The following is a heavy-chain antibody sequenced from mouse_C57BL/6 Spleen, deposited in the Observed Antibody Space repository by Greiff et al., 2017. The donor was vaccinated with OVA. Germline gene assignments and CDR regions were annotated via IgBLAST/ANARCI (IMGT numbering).Heavy chain of an antibody. V-gene: IGHV5-6*01. Sequence: DVHLVESGGDLVKPGGSLKLSCAASGFTFSSYGMSWVRQTPDKRLEWVATISSGGSYTYYPDSVKGRFTISRDNAKNTLYLQMSSLKSEDTAMYYCARHEGYDYDGDYFDYWGQGTTLTVSS. D-gene: IGHD2-4*01. CDR3: ARHEGYDYDGDYFDY. CDR1: GFTFSSYG. CDR2: ISSGGSYT. J-gene: IGHJ2*01.